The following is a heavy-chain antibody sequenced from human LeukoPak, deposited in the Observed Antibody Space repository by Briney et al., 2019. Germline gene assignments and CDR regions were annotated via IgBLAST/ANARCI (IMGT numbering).Heavy chain of an antibody. J-gene: IGHJ4*02. Sequence: GASVKVSCKASGYTFTSYGISWVRQSPGQGLEWMGWISAYNGNTNYAQKLQGRVTMTTDTSTSTAYMELSSLRSEDTAVYYCAGFSSSWCDYWRQGTLVTVSS. CDR3: AGFSSSWCDY. CDR2: ISAYNGNT. V-gene: IGHV1-18*01. CDR1: GYTFTSYG. D-gene: IGHD6-13*01.